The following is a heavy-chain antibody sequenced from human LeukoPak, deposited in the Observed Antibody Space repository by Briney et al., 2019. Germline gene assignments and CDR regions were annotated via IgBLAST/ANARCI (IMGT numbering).Heavy chain of an antibody. V-gene: IGHV3-53*01. CDR1: GFTVSSNY. J-gene: IGHJ6*02. CDR3: ARSLTTGIVGATCYYGMDV. Sequence: GGSLRLSCAASGFTVSSNYMSWVRQAPGKGLEWVSVIYSGGSTYYADSVKGRFTISRDNSKNTLYLQMNSLRAEDTAVYYCARSLTTGIVGATCYYGMDVWGQGTTVTVSS. D-gene: IGHD1-26*01. CDR2: IYSGGST.